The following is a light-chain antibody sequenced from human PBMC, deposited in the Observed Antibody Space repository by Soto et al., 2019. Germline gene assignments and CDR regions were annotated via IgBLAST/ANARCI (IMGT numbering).Light chain of an antibody. V-gene: IGKV3-15*01. CDR1: QSVSSN. J-gene: IGKJ3*01. CDR2: GAS. Sequence: EIVMTQSPATLSVSPGERATLSCRASQSVSSNLAWYQQKPGQAPRLLIYGASTRATGITARFSGSGSGTEFTLTISSLQSEDFAVYYCQQYNNWPFTFGPETKVDIK. CDR3: QQYNNWPFT.